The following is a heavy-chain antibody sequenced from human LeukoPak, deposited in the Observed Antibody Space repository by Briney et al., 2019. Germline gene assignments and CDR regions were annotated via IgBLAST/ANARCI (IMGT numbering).Heavy chain of an antibody. CDR2: ISSSSSYI. CDR1: GFTFRSYS. V-gene: IGHV3-21*01. CDR3: ARGQPHDYGDYGANFDY. Sequence: GGSLRLSCAASGFTFRSYSMNCVRQAPGKGLEWVSSISSSSSYIYYADSVKGRFNISRDNAKNSLYTQMNSLRVEDTAVYYWARGQPHDYGDYGANFDYWGQGTLVTVSS. J-gene: IGHJ4*02. D-gene: IGHD4-17*01.